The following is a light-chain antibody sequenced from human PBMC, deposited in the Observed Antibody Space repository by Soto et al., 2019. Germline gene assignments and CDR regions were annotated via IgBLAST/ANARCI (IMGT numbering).Light chain of an antibody. CDR2: DNQ. CDR3: GTWDSSLTIGVI. CDR1: SSNVGKNF. V-gene: IGLV1-51*01. Sequence: QSVLTQPPSVSAAPGQKVSISCSGSSSNVGKNFVSWYQHVPGKAPKLLIYDNQKRPSGIPDRFSASKSGTLATLDITGLQTGDEVYYYCGTWDSSLTIGVIFGGGTKVTVL. J-gene: IGLJ2*01.